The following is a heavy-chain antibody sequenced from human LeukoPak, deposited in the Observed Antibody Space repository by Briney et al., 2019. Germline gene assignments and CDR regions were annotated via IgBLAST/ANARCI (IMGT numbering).Heavy chain of an antibody. Sequence: ASVKVSCKASGYSFTNFGVSRVRQAPGQGLELMGWISGYNGNTNYAQKFQGRVTMTTETSTSTAYMELRNLRSDDTAEYYCARSGAAVTAFFDYWGQGTLVTVSS. CDR2: ISGYNGNT. V-gene: IGHV1-18*01. CDR3: ARSGAAVTAFFDY. J-gene: IGHJ4*02. D-gene: IGHD2-21*02. CDR1: GYSFTNFG.